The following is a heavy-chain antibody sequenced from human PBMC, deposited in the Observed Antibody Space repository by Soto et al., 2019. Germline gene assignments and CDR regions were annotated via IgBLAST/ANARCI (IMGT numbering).Heavy chain of an antibody. CDR2: ISGSGGST. Sequence: QPGGSLRLSCAASGFTFSSYAMSWVRQAPGKGLEWVAAISGSGGSTYYADSVKGRFTISRDNSKNTLYLQMNSLRAEDTAVYYRAKDQPRYSSNPTQTIDYWGQGPLVPVSS. V-gene: IGHV3-23*01. CDR3: AKDQPRYSSNPTQTIDY. D-gene: IGHD6-13*01. CDR1: GFTFSSYA. J-gene: IGHJ4*02.